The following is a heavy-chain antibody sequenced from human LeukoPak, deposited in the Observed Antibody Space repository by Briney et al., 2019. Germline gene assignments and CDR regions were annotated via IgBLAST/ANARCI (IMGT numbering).Heavy chain of an antibody. CDR1: GYSISSGYY. CDR2: IYHSGST. D-gene: IGHD1-26*01. V-gene: IGHV4-38-2*02. J-gene: IGHJ4*02. Sequence: KPSETLSLTCTVSGYSISSGYYWGWIRQPPGEGLEWIGSIYHSGSTYYNPSLTSRVTMSVDTSKNQFSLKLSSVTAADTAVYYCARVIGSYTSYFDYWGQGTLVTVSS. CDR3: ARVIGSYTSYFDY.